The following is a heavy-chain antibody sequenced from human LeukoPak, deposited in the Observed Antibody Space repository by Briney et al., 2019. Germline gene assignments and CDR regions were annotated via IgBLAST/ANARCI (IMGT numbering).Heavy chain of an antibody. CDR2: VHAGTGDT. CDR1: GYXFTGHY. D-gene: IGHD7-27*01. V-gene: IGHV1-2*02. J-gene: IGHJ4*02. CDR3: ARDENWGPDY. Sequence: ASVKVSCKASGYXFTGHYIHWVRKAPGQGLEWMGWVHAGTGDTNYAQKFQGRFTMTRETSINTLYMELNRLTSDDTAVYFCARDENWGPDYWGQGTLVTVSS.